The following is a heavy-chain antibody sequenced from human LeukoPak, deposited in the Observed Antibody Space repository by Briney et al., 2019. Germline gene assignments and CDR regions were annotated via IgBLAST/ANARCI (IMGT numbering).Heavy chain of an antibody. CDR1: GYTFTDYY. CDR2: IIPIFGTA. D-gene: IGHD6-13*01. V-gene: IGHV1-69*06. Sequence: SVKVSCKASGYTFTDYYMHWVRQAPGQGLEWMGGIIPIFGTANYAQKFQGRVTITADKSTSTAYMELSSLRSEDTAVYYCARWFGGSSSWFWFDPWGKGTTVTVSS. J-gene: IGHJ6*04. CDR3: ARWFGGSSSWFWFDP.